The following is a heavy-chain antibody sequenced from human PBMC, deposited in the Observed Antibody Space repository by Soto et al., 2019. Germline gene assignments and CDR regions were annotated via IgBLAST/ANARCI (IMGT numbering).Heavy chain of an antibody. D-gene: IGHD2-8*01. Sequence: EVHLEESGGGLVQPGGSLRLSCAASGFTFGSYWMSWVRQAPGKGLEWVSAISGSGGSTYYADSVKGRFTISRDNSKNTLYLQMNSLRAEDTAVYYCAKEYAIVLMVYAIDYWGQGTLVTVSS. CDR1: GFTFGSYW. CDR3: AKEYAIVLMVYAIDY. CDR2: ISGSGGST. V-gene: IGHV3-23*04. J-gene: IGHJ4*02.